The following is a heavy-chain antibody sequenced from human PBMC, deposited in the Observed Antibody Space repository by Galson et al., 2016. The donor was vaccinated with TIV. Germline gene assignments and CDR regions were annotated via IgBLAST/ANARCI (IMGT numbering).Heavy chain of an antibody. V-gene: IGHV3-11*01. D-gene: IGHD2/OR15-2a*01. CDR2: ITSGASSR. CDR3: AKDLAVWGSFYGAFDY. J-gene: IGHJ4*02. Sequence: SLRLSCAASGFTFSDYHMSWLRRTPGKGLEWIAHITSGASSRYYAESVKGRFTISGDDAKNSLFLQMNSLRIDDTAVYYCAKDLAVWGSFYGAFDYWGPGTVVSVSS. CDR1: GFTFSDYH.